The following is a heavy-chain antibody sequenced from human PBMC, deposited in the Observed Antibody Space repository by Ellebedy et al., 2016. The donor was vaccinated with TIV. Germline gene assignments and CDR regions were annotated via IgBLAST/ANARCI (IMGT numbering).Heavy chain of an antibody. CDR1: GGTFSSYA. CDR2: IIPIFGTA. D-gene: IGHD3-22*01. J-gene: IGHJ4*02. CDR3: ARDASVVEGRE. V-gene: IGHV1-69*05. Sequence: SVKVSXXASGGTFSSYAISWVRQAPGQGLEWMGGIIPIFGTANYAQKLQGRVTMTTDTSTSTAYMELRSLRSDDTAVYYCARDASVVEGREWGQGTLVTVSS.